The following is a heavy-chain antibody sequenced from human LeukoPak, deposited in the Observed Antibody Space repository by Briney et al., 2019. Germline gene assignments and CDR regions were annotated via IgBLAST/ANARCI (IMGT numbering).Heavy chain of an antibody. CDR2: MNPNSGNT. V-gene: IGHV1-8*01. CDR1: GYTFTSYD. Sequence: ASVKVSCKASGYTFTSYDINWVRQATGQGLEWMGWMNPNSGNTGYAQKFQGRVTMTRNTSISTAYMELSSLRSEDTAVYYCARVIAAPPSLDYYYYGMDVWGQGTTATVSS. CDR3: ARVIAAPPSLDYYYYGMDV. D-gene: IGHD6-13*01. J-gene: IGHJ6*02.